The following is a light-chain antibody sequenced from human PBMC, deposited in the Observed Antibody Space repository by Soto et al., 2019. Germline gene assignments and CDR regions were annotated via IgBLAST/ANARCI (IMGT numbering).Light chain of an antibody. V-gene: IGKV3-15*01. Sequence: DTVMTQSPVTLSVSPGERVTLSCRASQGIISNLAWYQQKRGQAPRVLIYAASPRATVVPDRVSGSGSGTEFTLTITRLQSEDSSIYYCPKYYDWPRTFGQGTNVEIK. J-gene: IGKJ1*01. CDR3: PKYYDWPRT. CDR2: AAS. CDR1: QGIISN.